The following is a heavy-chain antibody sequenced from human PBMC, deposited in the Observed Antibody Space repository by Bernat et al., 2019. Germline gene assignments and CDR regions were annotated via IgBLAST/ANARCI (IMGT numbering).Heavy chain of an antibody. CDR1: GYTFTGYY. V-gene: IGHV1-2*04. Sequence: QVQLVQSGAEVKKPGASVKVSCKASGYTFTGYYMRWVRQAPGQGLEWMGWINPNSGGTNYAQKFQGWVTMTTDTSISTAYMELSRLRSDDTAVYYCARYHQFSSKLYKGLDVWGQGTTVTVSS. CDR2: INPNSGGT. J-gene: IGHJ6*02. D-gene: IGHD2-2*01. CDR3: ARYHQFSSKLYKGLDV.